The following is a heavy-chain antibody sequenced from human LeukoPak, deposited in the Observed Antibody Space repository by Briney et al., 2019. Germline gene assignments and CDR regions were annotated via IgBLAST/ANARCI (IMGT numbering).Heavy chain of an antibody. CDR1: GGSINSGDYY. CDR3: ARGIQLWSNWFDP. CDR2: INHSGST. J-gene: IGHJ5*02. V-gene: IGHV4-34*01. D-gene: IGHD5-18*01. Sequence: SETLSLTCTVSGGSINSGDYYWSWIRQPPGKGLEWIGEINHSGSTNYNPSLKSRVTISVDTSKNQFSLKLSSVTAADTAVYYCARGIQLWSNWFDPWGQGTLVTVSS.